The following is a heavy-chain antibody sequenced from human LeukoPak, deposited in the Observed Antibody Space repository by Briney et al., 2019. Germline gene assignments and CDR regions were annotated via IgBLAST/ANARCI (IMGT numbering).Heavy chain of an antibody. CDR2: IDPNSGGT. D-gene: IGHD5-12*01. Sequence: GASVKVSCKASGYTFTGYYIHWVRQAPGQGLEWMGWIDPNSGGTKYKQTFQGRVTMTRDTSISTAYMELRSLRSDDTAVYYCARDYSGYQIDYWGQGTLVTVSS. V-gene: IGHV1-2*02. CDR3: ARDYSGYQIDY. CDR1: GYTFTGYY. J-gene: IGHJ4*02.